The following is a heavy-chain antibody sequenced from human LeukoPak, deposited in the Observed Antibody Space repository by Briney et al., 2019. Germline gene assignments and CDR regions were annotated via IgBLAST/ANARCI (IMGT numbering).Heavy chain of an antibody. CDR3: AKAPSAVAGTPYYFDY. V-gene: IGHV3-23*01. D-gene: IGHD6-19*01. CDR1: GFTFSNYA. J-gene: IGHJ4*02. CDR2: ISGSGGST. Sequence: GGSLRLSCAASGFTFSNYAMSWVRQAPGKGLEWVSAISGSGGSTYYADSVKGRFTISRDNSKNTLYLQMNSLRAEDTAVYYCAKAPSAVAGTPYYFDYWGQGTLVTVSS.